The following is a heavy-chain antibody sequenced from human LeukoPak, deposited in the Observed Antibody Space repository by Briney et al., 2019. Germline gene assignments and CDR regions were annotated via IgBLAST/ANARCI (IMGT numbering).Heavy chain of an antibody. Sequence: GGSLRLSCAASGFTFSSYSMNWVRQAPGKGLEWVSSISSSSSYIYYADSVKGRFTISRDNAKNTLYLQMNSLRAEDTAVYYCARDYPRSKWELLLWGQGTRITVSA. D-gene: IGHD1-26*01. V-gene: IGHV3-21*01. CDR2: ISSSSSYI. J-gene: IGHJ4*02. CDR1: GFTFSSYS. CDR3: ARDYPRSKWELLL.